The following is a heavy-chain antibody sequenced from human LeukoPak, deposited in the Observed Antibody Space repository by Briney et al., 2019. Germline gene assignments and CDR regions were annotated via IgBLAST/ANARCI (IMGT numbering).Heavy chain of an antibody. CDR2: IYTSGST. J-gene: IGHJ5*02. D-gene: IGHD1-26*01. Sequence: SETLSLTCTVSGGSISSYYWSWIRQPAGKGLEWIGRIYTSGSTNYNPSLKSRVTISVDRSKNQFSLKLSSVTAADTAVCYCARTWVNWFDPWGQGTLVTVSS. CDR1: GGSISSYY. V-gene: IGHV4-4*07. CDR3: ARTWVNWFDP.